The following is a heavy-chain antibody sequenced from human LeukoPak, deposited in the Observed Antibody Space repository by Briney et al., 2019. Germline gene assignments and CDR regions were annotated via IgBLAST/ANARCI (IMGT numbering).Heavy chain of an antibody. CDR1: GFTFSNAW. V-gene: IGHV3-7*03. CDR3: AREDWFHFDY. D-gene: IGHD3-10*01. CDR2: INKDATAK. Sequence: GESLRLSCAASGFTFSNAWMSWVRQAPGKGLEWVANINKDATAKYYVDSVKGRFTISRDNAKNSLYLQMNGLRAEDTAVYYCAREDWFHFDYWGQGTLVTVSS. J-gene: IGHJ4*02.